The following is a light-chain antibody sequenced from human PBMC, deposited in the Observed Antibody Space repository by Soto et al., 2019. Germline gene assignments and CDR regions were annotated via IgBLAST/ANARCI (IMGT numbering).Light chain of an antibody. Sequence: AILMTQSPSSLSASIGDTVTITCRASQDIGSVLAWYQQKPGTAPKVLISGASDLHGGVPSRFSGSGSRTDFTLTITHLQSEDFATYYCQHYLNYPITFGQGTRLENK. CDR2: GAS. CDR3: QHYLNYPIT. V-gene: IGKV1-8*01. CDR1: QDIGSV. J-gene: IGKJ5*01.